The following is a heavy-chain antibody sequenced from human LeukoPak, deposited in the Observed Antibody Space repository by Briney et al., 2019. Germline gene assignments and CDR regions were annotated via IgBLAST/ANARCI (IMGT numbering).Heavy chain of an antibody. D-gene: IGHD3-10*01. CDR1: GDSISSSSYY. CDR2: IYYSGST. CDR3: ARDHYGSGSYYGY. V-gene: IGHV4-61*01. J-gene: IGHJ4*02. Sequence: SETLSLTCTVSGDSISSSSYYWSWIRQPPGKGLEWIGYIYYSGSTNYNPSLKSRVTISVDTSKNQFSLKLSSVTAADTAVYYCARDHYGSGSYYGYWGQGTLVTVSS.